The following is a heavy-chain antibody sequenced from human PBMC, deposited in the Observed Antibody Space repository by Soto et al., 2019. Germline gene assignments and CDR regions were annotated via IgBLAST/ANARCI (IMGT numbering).Heavy chain of an antibody. CDR3: AGRLIHDYGDYYFDY. Sequence: QVQLVQSGAEVKKPGSSVKVSKASGGTFSSYAISWVRQAPGQGLEWMGGIIPIFGTANYAQKFQGRVTITADKSTSTAYMELSSLRSEDTAVYYCAGRLIHDYGDYYFDYWGQGTLVTVSS. CDR2: IIPIFGTA. D-gene: IGHD4-17*01. CDR1: GGTFSSYA. V-gene: IGHV1-69*06. J-gene: IGHJ4*02.